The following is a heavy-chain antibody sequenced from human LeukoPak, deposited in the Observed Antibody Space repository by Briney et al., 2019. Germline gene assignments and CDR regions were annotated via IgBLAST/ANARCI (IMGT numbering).Heavy chain of an antibody. CDR2: ISGSGGST. CDR3: AKDLGYYGSITYFDY. D-gene: IGHD3-10*01. CDR1: GFTFSSYA. V-gene: IGHV3-23*01. J-gene: IGHJ4*02. Sequence: GGSLRLSCAASGFTFSSYAMSWVRQAPGKGLEWVSAISGSGGSTYYADSVKGRFTISRDNSKNTLYLQVNSLRAEDTAVYYCAKDLGYYGSITYFDYWGQGTLVTVSS.